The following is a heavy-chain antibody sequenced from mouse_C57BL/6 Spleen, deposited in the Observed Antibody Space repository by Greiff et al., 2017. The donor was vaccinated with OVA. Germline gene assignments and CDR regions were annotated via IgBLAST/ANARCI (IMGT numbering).Heavy chain of an antibody. CDR1: GSTFTDYE. Sequence: VQLQQSGAELVRPGASVTLSCKASGSTFTDYEMHWVKQRPVHGLEWIVAIDPETGGTTYNQKFKGKAILTADKSSSTAYMELRSLTSADSAVYYCTRNGIGDYWGQGTTLTVSS. D-gene: IGHD1-1*01. CDR2: IDPETGGT. J-gene: IGHJ2*01. CDR3: TRNGIGDY. V-gene: IGHV1-15*01.